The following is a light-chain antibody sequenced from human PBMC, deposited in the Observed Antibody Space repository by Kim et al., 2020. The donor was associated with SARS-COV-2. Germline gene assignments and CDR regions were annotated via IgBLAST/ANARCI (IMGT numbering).Light chain of an antibody. CDR1: SSNSGTNN. CDR3: EAWDDSLKGLV. Sequence: GQRVTISCSGNSSNSGTNNETRNQKLQGTAHKLRTYRNSQRPSRVPARFSGSQSGTSASLAISGLESEDEAEYYCEAWDDSLKGLVLGGGTQLTVL. CDR2: RNS. J-gene: IGLJ2*01. V-gene: IGLV1-44*01.